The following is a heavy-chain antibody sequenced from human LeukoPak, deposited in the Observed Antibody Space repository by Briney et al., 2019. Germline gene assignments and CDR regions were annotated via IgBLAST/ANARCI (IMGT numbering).Heavy chain of an antibody. CDR2: IYYSGST. CDR3: ARGRTGSDI. D-gene: IGHD1-14*01. V-gene: IGHV4-59*01. CDR1: GGSISSYY. Sequence: SETLSLTCTVSGGSISSYYWSWIRQPPGKGLEWIGYIYYSGSTNYSPSLKSRVTISVDTSKNQFSLKLSSVTAADTAVYYCARGRTGSDIWGQGTLVTVSS. J-gene: IGHJ4*02.